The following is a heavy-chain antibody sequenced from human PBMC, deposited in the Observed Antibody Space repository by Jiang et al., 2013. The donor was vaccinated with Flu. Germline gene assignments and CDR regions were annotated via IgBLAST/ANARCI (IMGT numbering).Heavy chain of an antibody. D-gene: IGHD2-2*01. CDR2: IYYSGST. CDR1: GGSISSYY. J-gene: IGHJ6*01. Sequence: GPGLVKPSETLSLTCTVSGGSISSYYWSWIRQPPGKGLEWIGYIYYSGSTNYNPSLKSRVTISVDTSKNQFSLKLSSVTAADTAVYYCARLNIVVVPAGRYYYG. V-gene: IGHV4-59*01. CDR3: ARLNIVVVPAGRYYYG.